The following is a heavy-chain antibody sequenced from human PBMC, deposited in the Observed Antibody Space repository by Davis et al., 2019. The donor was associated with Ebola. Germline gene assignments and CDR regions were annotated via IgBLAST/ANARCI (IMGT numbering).Heavy chain of an antibody. J-gene: IGHJ5*02. CDR1: GYTFTSYY. CDR3: ARVTDWGHSSSSHSPSYDNWFDP. V-gene: IGHV1-2*02. D-gene: IGHD6-6*01. CDR2: INPNSGGT. Sequence: ASVKVSCKASGYTFTSYYMHWVRQAPGQGLEWMGWINPNSGGTNYAQKFQGRVTMTRDTSISTAYMELSRLRSDDTAVYYCARVTDWGHSSSSHSPSYDNWFDPWGQGTLVTVSS.